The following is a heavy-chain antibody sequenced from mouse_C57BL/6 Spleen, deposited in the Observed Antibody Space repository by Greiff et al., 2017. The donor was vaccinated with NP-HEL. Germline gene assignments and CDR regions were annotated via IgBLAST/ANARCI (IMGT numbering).Heavy chain of an antibody. D-gene: IGHD1-1*01. CDR3: ARGYYGTLYAMDY. J-gene: IGHJ4*01. Sequence: EVMLVESGGGLVKPGGSLKLSCAASGFTFSDYGMHWVRQAPEKGLEWVAYISSGSSTIYYVDTVKGRFTISRDNAKNTLFLQMTSLRSEDTAMYYCARGYYGTLYAMDYWGQGTSVTVSS. CDR1: GFTFSDYG. V-gene: IGHV5-17*01. CDR2: ISSGSSTI.